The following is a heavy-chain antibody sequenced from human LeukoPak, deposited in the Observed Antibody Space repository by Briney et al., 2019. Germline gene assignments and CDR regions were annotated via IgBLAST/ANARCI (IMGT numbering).Heavy chain of an antibody. CDR1: GYSISSSYY. Sequence: PSETLSLTRAVSGYSISSSYYWGWIRQPPGKGLEWIGSIYHSGSTYYNPSLKSRVTISIDTSKNLFSLRLSSVTAADTAVYYCARGVAVAANWFDPWGQGTLVTVSS. J-gene: IGHJ5*02. V-gene: IGHV4-38-2*01. CDR3: ARGVAVAANWFDP. CDR2: IYHSGST. D-gene: IGHD6-19*01.